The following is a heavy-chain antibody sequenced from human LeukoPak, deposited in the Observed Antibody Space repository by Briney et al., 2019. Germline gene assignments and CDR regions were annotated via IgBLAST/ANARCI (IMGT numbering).Heavy chain of an antibody. V-gene: IGHV3-21*01. CDR2: ISASSSFI. CDR3: ARGYCSRTSCEDFDY. J-gene: IGHJ4*02. CDR1: GFTFSHYS. Sequence: GGSLRLSCAASGFTFSHYSMNWVRQAPGKGLEWVSSISASSSFIYYADSLKGRFTISRDNAENSLYLQMNSLRAEDTAVFYCARGYCSRTSCEDFDYWGQGTLVTVSS. D-gene: IGHD2-2*01.